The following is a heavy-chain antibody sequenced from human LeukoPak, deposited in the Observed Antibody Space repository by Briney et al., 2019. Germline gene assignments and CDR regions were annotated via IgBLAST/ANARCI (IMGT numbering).Heavy chain of an antibody. J-gene: IGHJ6*03. D-gene: IGHD2-2*02. V-gene: IGHV1-2*02. CDR2: INPNSGGT. CDR1: GYTFTGYY. Sequence: ASVKVSCKASGYTFTGYYMHWVRQAPGQGLEWMGWINPNSGGTNYAQKFQGRVTMTRDTSISTAYMELSRLRSDDTAVYYCARDQHLVVVPAAIGYYYYYMDVWGKGTTVTVSS. CDR3: ARDQHLVVVPAAIGYYYYYMDV.